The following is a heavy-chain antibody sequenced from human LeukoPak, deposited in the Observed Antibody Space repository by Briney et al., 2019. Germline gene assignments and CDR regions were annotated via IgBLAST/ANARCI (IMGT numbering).Heavy chain of an antibody. D-gene: IGHD3-3*02. J-gene: IGHJ6*03. CDR2: ISSSSSYI. CDR3: TKTKDIYGPSGCYYYMDV. V-gene: IGHV3-21*04. Sequence: PGGSLRLSCAASGFTFSSYSMNWVRQAPGKGLEWVSSISSSSSYIYYADSVKGRFTISRDNSKNTLYLQMNSLRAEDTAVFYCTKTKDIYGPSGCYYYMDVWGKGTTVSVSS. CDR1: GFTFSSYS.